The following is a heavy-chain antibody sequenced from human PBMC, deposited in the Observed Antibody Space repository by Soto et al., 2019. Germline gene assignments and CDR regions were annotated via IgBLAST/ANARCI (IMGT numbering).Heavy chain of an antibody. D-gene: IGHD3-22*01. V-gene: IGHV3-30-3*01. CDR2: ISYDGTNK. CDR3: ARASYYDSSGLPRDAFDI. CDR1: GFTFSISA. Sequence: RRLSCAASGFTFSISAMHWVRQAPAKGLEWVAVISYDGTNKNSADSVTGRFTISRDNSKNTLYLQMNSLRAEDTAVYYCARASYYDSSGLPRDAFDIWGQGTMVTL. J-gene: IGHJ3*02.